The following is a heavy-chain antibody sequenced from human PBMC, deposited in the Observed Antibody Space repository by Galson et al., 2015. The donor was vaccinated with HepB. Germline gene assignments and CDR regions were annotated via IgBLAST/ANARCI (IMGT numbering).Heavy chain of an antibody. CDR1: GFTFSTFS. CDR2: IDYSADTI. J-gene: IGHJ6*02. CDR3: ARDLGVLTTAFYRGMDV. D-gene: IGHD2-8*02. V-gene: IGHV3-48*04. Sequence: SLRLSCAASGFTFSTFSMDWVRQAPGKGLEWVSYIDYSADTIHYADSVKGRFTISRDNAKNSLYLQMDSLRAEDTAMYYCARDLGVLTTAFYRGMDVWGQGTTVTVSS.